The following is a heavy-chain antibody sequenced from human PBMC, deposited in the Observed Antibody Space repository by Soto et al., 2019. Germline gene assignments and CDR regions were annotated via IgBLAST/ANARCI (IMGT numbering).Heavy chain of an antibody. CDR2: INHSGRT. Sequence: QVQLQQWGAGLLKPSETLSLTCAVYGGSFSGYYWSWIRQPPGKGLEWIGEINHSGRTNYNPSLKSRVTISVDTSKNQFSLKLRSVTAADTAVYYCARGRGWWVYWGQGTLVTVSS. CDR3: ARGRGWWVY. D-gene: IGHD6-19*01. V-gene: IGHV4-34*01. J-gene: IGHJ4*02. CDR1: GGSFSGYY.